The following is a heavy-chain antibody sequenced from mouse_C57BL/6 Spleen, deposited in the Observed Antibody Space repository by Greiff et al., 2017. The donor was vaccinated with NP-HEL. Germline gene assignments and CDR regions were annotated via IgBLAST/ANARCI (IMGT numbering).Heavy chain of an antibody. J-gene: IGHJ2*01. Sequence: QVQLKQSGAELVMPGASVKLSCKASGYTFTSYWMHWVKQRPGQGLEWIGEIDPSDSYTNYNQKFKGKSTLTVDKSSSTAYMQLSSLTSEDSAVYYCARSDYYGTFFDYWGQGTTLTVSS. CDR3: ARSDYYGTFFDY. V-gene: IGHV1-69*01. CDR2: IDPSDSYT. CDR1: GYTFTSYW. D-gene: IGHD1-1*01.